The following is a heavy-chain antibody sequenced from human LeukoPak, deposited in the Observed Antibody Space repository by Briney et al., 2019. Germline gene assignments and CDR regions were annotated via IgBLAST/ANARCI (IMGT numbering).Heavy chain of an antibody. CDR3: GRVNTYCGNISCYVCCDL. D-gene: IGHD2-2*01. Sequence: SETLSLTCTVSGGSISSYYWSWIRQPPGKGLEWIGYIYYSGSTNYNPSLKSRVTISVDTSKNQFSLKLSSETAADAAVYYCGRVNTYCGNISCYVCCDLGGQGTLVTVSP. J-gene: IGHJ5*02. CDR1: GGSISSYY. V-gene: IGHV4-59*01. CDR2: IYYSGST.